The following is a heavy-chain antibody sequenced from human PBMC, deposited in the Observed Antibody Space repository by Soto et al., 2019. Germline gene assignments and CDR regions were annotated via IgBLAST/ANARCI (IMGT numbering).Heavy chain of an antibody. J-gene: IGHJ4*02. CDR1: GFTFSSYS. Sequence: GGPLRLSCAASGFTFSSYSMNWVRQAPGKGLDWISYISASTSSIYYADSVQGRFTISRDNSRNRLYLQMNSLRAEDTALYYCVILALGKFDFWGQGTLVTVSS. D-gene: IGHD1-26*01. V-gene: IGHV3-48*01. CDR3: VILALGKFDF. CDR2: ISASTSSI.